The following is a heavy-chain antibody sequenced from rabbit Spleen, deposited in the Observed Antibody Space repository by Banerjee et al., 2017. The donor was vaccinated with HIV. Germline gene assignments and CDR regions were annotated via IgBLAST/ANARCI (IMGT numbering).Heavy chain of an antibody. D-gene: IGHD8-1*01. CDR3: ARDGAGGSYFAL. Sequence: QEQLEESGGGLVKPEGSLTLTCKASGFDFSSNSMCWVRQTPGKGLEWIACIYVGSSGYTYYASWAKGRFTISKTSSTTVTLQMTSLTAADTATYFCARDGAGGSYFALWGPGTLVTVS. V-gene: IGHV1S45*01. J-gene: IGHJ6*01. CDR2: IYVGSSGYT. CDR1: GFDFSSNS.